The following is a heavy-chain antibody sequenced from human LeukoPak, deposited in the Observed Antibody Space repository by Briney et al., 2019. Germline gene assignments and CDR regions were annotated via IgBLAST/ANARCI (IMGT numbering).Heavy chain of an antibody. CDR3: ARTIVGATLDY. V-gene: IGHV4-59*11. CDR2: IYYSGST. CDR1: GGSISSHY. D-gene: IGHD1-26*01. J-gene: IGHJ4*02. Sequence: PSETLSLTCTVSGGSISSHYWSWIRQPPGKGLEWIGYIYYSGSTNYNPSLKSRVTISVDTSKNQFSLKLSSVTAADTAVYYCARTIVGATLDYWGQGTLVTVSS.